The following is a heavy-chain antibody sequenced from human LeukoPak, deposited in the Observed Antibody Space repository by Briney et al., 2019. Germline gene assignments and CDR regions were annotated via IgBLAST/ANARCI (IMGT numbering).Heavy chain of an antibody. CDR3: ARDLYSSGPRY. J-gene: IGHJ4*02. CDR2: ISSDGSNK. CDR1: GFTFSSYG. Sequence: GGSLRLSCIASGFTFSSYGMHWVRQAPGKGLEWVAVISSDGSNKYYADSVRGRFTISRDNSKNTLYLQMNSLRAEDTAVYYCARDLYSSGPRYWGQGTLVTVSS. D-gene: IGHD6-19*01. V-gene: IGHV3-30*03.